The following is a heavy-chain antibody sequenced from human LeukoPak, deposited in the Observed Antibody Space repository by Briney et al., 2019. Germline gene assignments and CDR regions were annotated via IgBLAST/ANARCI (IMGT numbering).Heavy chain of an antibody. CDR3: AGERGRLVDY. J-gene: IGHJ4*02. Sequence: SETLSLTCTVSGGSISSGGSFWSCIRQRPGKGLEWIVYTFGSTNYNPSLKNGVSISVDTSKNQFSLKLTSVPAADTTVYYCAGERGRLVDYWGQGTLVTVSS. CDR1: GGSISSGGSF. V-gene: IGHV4-31*03. CDR2: TFGST. D-gene: IGHD3-9*01.